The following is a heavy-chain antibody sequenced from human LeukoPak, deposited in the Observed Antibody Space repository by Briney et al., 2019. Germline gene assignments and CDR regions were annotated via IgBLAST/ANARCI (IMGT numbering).Heavy chain of an antibody. J-gene: IGHJ6*02. CDR1: GGSISSYY. V-gene: IGHV4-59*01. Sequence: PSETLSLTCTVSGGSISSYYWSWIRQPPRKGLEWIGYIYYSGSTNYNPSLKSRVTISVDTSKNQFSLKLSSVTAADTAVYYCARSSYYYYGMDVWGQGTTVTVSS. CDR3: ARSSYYYYGMDV. CDR2: IYYSGST.